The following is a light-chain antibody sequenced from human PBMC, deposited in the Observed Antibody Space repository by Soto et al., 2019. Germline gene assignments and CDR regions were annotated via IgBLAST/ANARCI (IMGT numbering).Light chain of an antibody. CDR2: DVS. CDR1: SSDVGGYNY. V-gene: IGLV2-14*01. CDR3: SSYTSSSTPMV. J-gene: IGLJ2*01. Sequence: QSALTQPASVSGSPGQSITISCTGTSSDVGGYNYVSWYQQHPARAPKPMIYDVSDRPSGVSNRFSGSKSGNTASLTISGLQAEDEADYYCSSYTSSSTPMVFGGGTKLTVL.